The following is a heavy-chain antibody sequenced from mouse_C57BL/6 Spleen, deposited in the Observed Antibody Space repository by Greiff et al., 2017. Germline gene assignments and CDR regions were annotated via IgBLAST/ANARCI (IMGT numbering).Heavy chain of an antibody. V-gene: IGHV3-6*01. CDR1: GYSITSGYY. CDR2: ISYDGSN. J-gene: IGHJ2*01. Sequence: VQLQQSGPGLVKPSQSLSLTCSVTGYSITSGYYWNWIRQFPGNKLEWMGYISYDGSNNYNPSLKNRISITRDTSKNQFFLKLNSVTTEDTATYYCARDDSYFDYWGQGTTLTVSS. D-gene: IGHD2-4*01. CDR3: ARDDSYFDY.